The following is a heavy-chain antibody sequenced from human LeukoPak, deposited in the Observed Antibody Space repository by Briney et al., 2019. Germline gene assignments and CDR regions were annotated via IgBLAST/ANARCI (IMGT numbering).Heavy chain of an antibody. CDR1: GFTFSTYW. CDR2: IKEDGSEK. Sequence: PGGSLRLSCAASGFTFSTYWMTWVRQAPGKGLEWVANIKEDGSEKYYVDSVKGRFTTSRDNAKNSLYLQMNTLRAEDTAVYYCTRDTGCSGGTCYSFYDSWGQGTLVTVSS. V-gene: IGHV3-7*01. CDR3: TRDTGCSGGTCYSFYDS. D-gene: IGHD2-15*01. J-gene: IGHJ4*02.